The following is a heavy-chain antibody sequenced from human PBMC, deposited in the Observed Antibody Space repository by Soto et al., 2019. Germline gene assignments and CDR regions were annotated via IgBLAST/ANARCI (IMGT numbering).Heavy chain of an antibody. CDR2: ISGSGGST. D-gene: IGHD3-10*01. J-gene: IGHJ4*02. Sequence: GGSLRLSCAASGFTFSSYAMSWVRQAPGKGLEWVSAISGSGGSTYYADSVKGRFTNSRDNSKNTLYLQMNSLRAEDTAVYYCAKDGTLWFGELSESYFDYWGQGTLVTVSS. CDR1: GFTFSSYA. CDR3: AKDGTLWFGELSESYFDY. V-gene: IGHV3-23*01.